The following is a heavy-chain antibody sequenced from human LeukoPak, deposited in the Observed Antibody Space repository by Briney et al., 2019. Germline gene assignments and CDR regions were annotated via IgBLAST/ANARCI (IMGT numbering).Heavy chain of an antibody. J-gene: IGHJ4*02. D-gene: IGHD7-27*01. Sequence: ASAKVSCKTSGYTFIDYFIHWVRQAPGQGPEWMGRLNPNNGYTFYTEEFQGRVTMTSDTSISTAYMELTSLTSDDTALYYCARDLSSTANWEFDYWGQGTLVTVSS. V-gene: IGHV1-2*06. CDR2: LNPNNGYT. CDR3: ARDLSSTANWEFDY. CDR1: GYTFIDYF.